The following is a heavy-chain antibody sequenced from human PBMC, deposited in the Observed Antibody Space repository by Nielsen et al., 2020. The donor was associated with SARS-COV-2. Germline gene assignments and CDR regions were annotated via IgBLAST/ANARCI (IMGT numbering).Heavy chain of an antibody. D-gene: IGHD3-22*01. CDR3: ARRAYYDSSGYYYFDY. CDR1: GYSFTSYW. J-gene: IGHJ4*02. CDR2: IYPGDSDT. Sequence: GESLKISCQGSGYSFTSYWIGWVRQMPGKGLEWMGIIYPGDSDTRYSPSFQGQVTISADKSISTAYLQWSSLKASDTAMYYCARRAYYDSSGYYYFDYWGQGTLVTVSS. V-gene: IGHV5-51*01.